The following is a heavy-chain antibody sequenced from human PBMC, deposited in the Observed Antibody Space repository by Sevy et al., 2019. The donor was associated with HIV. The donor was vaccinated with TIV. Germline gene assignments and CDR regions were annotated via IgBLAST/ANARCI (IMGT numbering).Heavy chain of an antibody. CDR2: VWSGGSQT. J-gene: IGHJ4*02. Sequence: GGSLRLSCAASGFTFSTYGMHWVRQAPGKGLEWVAVVWSGGSQTFYADSVKGRFTISRDNSKSTLYLQMNSLRAGDTAVYFSARGEVISGGHYNLPPFDSWGQGTLVNVSS. V-gene: IGHV3-33*01. CDR1: GFTFSTYG. D-gene: IGHD3-10*01. CDR3: ARGEVISGGHYNLPPFDS.